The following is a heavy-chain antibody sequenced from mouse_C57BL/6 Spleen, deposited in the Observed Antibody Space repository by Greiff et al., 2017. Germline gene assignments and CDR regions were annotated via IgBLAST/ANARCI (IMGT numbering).Heavy chain of an antibody. CDR3: TRHYYGSSYYDYAMDY. Sequence: QVQLQQSGAELVKPGASVKISCKASGYAFSSYWMNWVKQRPGKGLEWIGQIYPGDGDTNYNGTFQGKATLTADNSSSTAYRQSSSLTSEDSSVYYCTRHYYGSSYYDYAMDYGGQGTSVTVSS. V-gene: IGHV1-80*01. CDR1: GYAFSSYW. J-gene: IGHJ4*01. CDR2: IYPGDGDT. D-gene: IGHD1-1*01.